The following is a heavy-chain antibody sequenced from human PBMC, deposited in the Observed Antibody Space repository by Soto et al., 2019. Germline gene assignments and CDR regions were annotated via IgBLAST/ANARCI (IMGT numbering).Heavy chain of an antibody. CDR1: GLTFTKYA. J-gene: IGHJ4*02. CDR3: AKRSGFDSGLFDY. Sequence: EVQLLESGGGLVQPGGSLRLSCAVSGLTFTKYAMSWVRQAPGKGLEWVSAISGSSSATHYADSVKGRFTISRDNSKNTVSLQMNSLRVEDTAIYFCAKRSGFDSGLFDYWGQGTLVTVSS. V-gene: IGHV3-23*01. D-gene: IGHD5-12*01. CDR2: ISGSSSAT.